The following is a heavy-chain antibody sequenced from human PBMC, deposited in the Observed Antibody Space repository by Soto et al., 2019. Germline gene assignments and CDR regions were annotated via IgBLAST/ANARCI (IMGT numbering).Heavy chain of an antibody. Sequence: SKTLSLTCAVYGGSFSGYYWSWIRQPPGKGLEWIGEINHSGSTNYNPSLKSRVTISVDTSKNQFSLKLRSVTAADTAVYYCARVGAEYSSSGDPNYGMDVWGQGTTVTVSS. D-gene: IGHD6-6*01. V-gene: IGHV4-34*01. CDR3: ARVGAEYSSSGDPNYGMDV. J-gene: IGHJ6*02. CDR2: INHSGST. CDR1: GGSFSGYY.